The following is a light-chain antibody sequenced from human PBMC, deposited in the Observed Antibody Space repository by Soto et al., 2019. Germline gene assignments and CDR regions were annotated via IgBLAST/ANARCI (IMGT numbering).Light chain of an antibody. Sequence: DIQMTQSPSSLSASVGDRVTITCRASQNINTYLNWYQQKPGEAPKLLIFGASSLQSGVPPRFSGSGSGTDFTLTINSLQPDDFATYYCQQNYNTPRTFGQGTKLEIK. V-gene: IGKV1-39*01. CDR3: QQNYNTPRT. CDR1: QNINTY. CDR2: GAS. J-gene: IGKJ2*01.